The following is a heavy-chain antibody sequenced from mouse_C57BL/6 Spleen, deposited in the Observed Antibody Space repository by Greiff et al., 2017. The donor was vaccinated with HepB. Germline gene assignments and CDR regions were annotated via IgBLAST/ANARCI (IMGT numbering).Heavy chain of an antibody. V-gene: IGHV1-72*01. CDR2: IDPNSGGT. CDR3: AREGSGQRRGHDAMDY. D-gene: IGHD3-2*02. J-gene: IGHJ4*01. Sequence: QVQLQQPGAELVKPGASVKLSCKASGYTFTSYWMHWVKQRPGRGLEWVGRIDPNSGGTKYNEKFKSKDTMTVDKPSSTAYMQLSSLTSEDSAVYYCAREGSGQRRGHDAMDYWGQGTSVTVSS. CDR1: GYTFTSYW.